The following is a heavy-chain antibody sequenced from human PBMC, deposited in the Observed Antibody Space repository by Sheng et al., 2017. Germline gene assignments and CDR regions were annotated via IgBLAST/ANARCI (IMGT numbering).Heavy chain of an antibody. D-gene: IGHD2-21*01. CDR2: ISSSSSYI. Sequence: EVQLVESGGGLVKPGGSLRLSCAASGFTFSSYSMNWVRQAPGKGLEWVSSISSSSSYIYYADSVKGRFTISRDNAKNSLYLQMNSLRAEDTAVYYCARDPSYCGGDCYSGGAFDIWGQGTMVTVSS. CDR3: ARDPSYCGGDCYSGGAFDI. J-gene: IGHJ3*02. CDR1: GFTFSSYS. V-gene: IGHV3-21*01.